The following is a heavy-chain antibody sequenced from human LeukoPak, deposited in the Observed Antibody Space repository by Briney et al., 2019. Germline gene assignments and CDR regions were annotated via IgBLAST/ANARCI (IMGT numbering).Heavy chain of an antibody. D-gene: IGHD5-24*01. Sequence: SETLSLTCTVSGGSISSSSYYWGWIRQPPGKGLEWIGEINHSGSTNYNPSLKSRVTISVDTSKNQFSLKLSSVTAADTAVYYCARGPTIFDYWGQGTLVTVSS. CDR3: ARGPTIFDY. CDR2: INHSGST. V-gene: IGHV4-39*07. CDR1: GGSISSSSYY. J-gene: IGHJ4*02.